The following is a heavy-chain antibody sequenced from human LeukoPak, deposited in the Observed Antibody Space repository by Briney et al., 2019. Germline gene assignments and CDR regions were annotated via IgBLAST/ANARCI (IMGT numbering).Heavy chain of an antibody. Sequence: GGSLRLSCAASGFTFSNYWMHWFRQVPGKGLEWVSAISGSGGSTYYADSVKGRFTISRDNSKNTLYLQMNSLRAEDTAVYYCANNPTHVYYFDYWGQGTLVTVSS. V-gene: IGHV3-23*01. CDR2: ISGSGGST. J-gene: IGHJ4*02. D-gene: IGHD2-15*01. CDR1: GFTFSNYW. CDR3: ANNPTHVYYFDY.